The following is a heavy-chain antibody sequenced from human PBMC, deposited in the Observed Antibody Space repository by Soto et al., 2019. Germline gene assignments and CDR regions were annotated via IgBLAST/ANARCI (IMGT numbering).Heavy chain of an antibody. CDR1: GFTFSDHA. J-gene: IGHJ4*02. D-gene: IGHD2-15*01. CDR2: ISGGGSGA. Sequence: EVPLLESGGGLVQPGGSLRLSCTASGFTFSDHAMTWVRQAPGKGLEWPSGISGGGSGAYYADSVKGRFTVSRANSNNTLFLQMDSLRVEDTAVYYCAIDLWWYTHWGQGTLVTVSS. CDR3: AIDLWWYTH. V-gene: IGHV3-23*01.